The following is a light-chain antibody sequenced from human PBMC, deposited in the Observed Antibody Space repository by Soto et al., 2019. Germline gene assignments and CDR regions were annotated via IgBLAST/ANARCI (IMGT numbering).Light chain of an antibody. CDR1: QSVSSSY. Sequence: EIVLTQSPGTLSLSPGERATLSCRASQSVSSSYLAWYQQKPGQAPRLLIYGASSRATGIPDRFSGSGSGTDFTLTISRLAPDDFAVYYCQQYDSSPLTFGGGTKVEIK. J-gene: IGKJ4*01. CDR2: GAS. V-gene: IGKV3-20*01. CDR3: QQYDSSPLT.